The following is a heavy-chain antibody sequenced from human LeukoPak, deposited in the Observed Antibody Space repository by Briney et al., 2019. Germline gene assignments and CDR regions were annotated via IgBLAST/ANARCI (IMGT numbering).Heavy chain of an antibody. CDR3: ARGPDRIAAAGTATDY. D-gene: IGHD6-13*01. CDR2: INHSGST. CDR1: GGSFSGYY. J-gene: IGHJ4*02. V-gene: IGHV4-34*01. Sequence: SETLSLTCAVYGGSFSGYYWSWIRQPPGKGLEWIGEINHSGSTNYNPSLKSRVTISVDTSKNQFSLKLSSVTAADTAVYYCARGPDRIAAAGTATDYWGQGTLVTASS.